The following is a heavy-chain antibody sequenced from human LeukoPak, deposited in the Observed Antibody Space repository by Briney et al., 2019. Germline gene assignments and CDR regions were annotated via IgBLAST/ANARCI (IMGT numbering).Heavy chain of an antibody. CDR1: GFTFSTYA. V-gene: IGHV3-23*01. Sequence: GGSLRLSCAASGFTFSTYAMTWVRQAPGKGLEWVSVISGTGGRTYNADSVKGRFTISRDNAKNSLYLQMNSLRAEDTAVYYCASGSTRYSSGWRGYWGQGTLVTVSS. CDR2: ISGTGGRT. J-gene: IGHJ4*02. CDR3: ASGSTRYSSGWRGY. D-gene: IGHD6-19*01.